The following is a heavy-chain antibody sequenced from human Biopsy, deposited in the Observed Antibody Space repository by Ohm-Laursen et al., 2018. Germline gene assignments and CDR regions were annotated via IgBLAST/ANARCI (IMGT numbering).Heavy chain of an antibody. CDR2: VIPISNTA. Sequence: AASVKVSCNASGGSFSDYGLSWVRQAPGRGLEWMGRVIPISNTANYAQNFQDRLTITADRSTNTAYMELNSLRSEDTAVYFCATLTEDYGASPDSWGQGTLVVVSS. CDR3: ATLTEDYGASPDS. J-gene: IGHJ4*02. D-gene: IGHD4-17*01. CDR1: GGSFSDYG. V-gene: IGHV1-69*06.